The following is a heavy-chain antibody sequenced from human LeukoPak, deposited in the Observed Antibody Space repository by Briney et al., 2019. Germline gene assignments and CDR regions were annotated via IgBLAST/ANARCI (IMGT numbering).Heavy chain of an antibody. CDR3: ARDLESTMVRGRSNWFDP. J-gene: IGHJ5*02. CDR2: TYFRSKWYN. V-gene: IGHV6-1*01. D-gene: IGHD3-10*01. CDR1: GDSVSSNSAA. Sequence: SQTLSLTCAISGDSVSSNSAAWNWIRQSPSRGLEWLGRTYFRSKWYNDYAVSVKSRITINPDTSKNQFSLQLNSVTPEDTAVYYCARDLESTMVRGRSNWFDPWGQGTLVTVSS.